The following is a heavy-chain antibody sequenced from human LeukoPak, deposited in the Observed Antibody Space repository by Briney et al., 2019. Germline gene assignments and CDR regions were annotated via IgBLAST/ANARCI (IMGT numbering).Heavy chain of an antibody. V-gene: IGHV4-59*01. Sequence: SETLPLTCTVSGGSISSYYWSWIRQPPGKGLEWIGYIYYSGSTNYNPSLKSRVTISVDTSKNQFSLKLSSVTAADTAVYYCARVGVGATRQRYYYYYGMDVWGQGTTVTVSS. CDR1: GGSISSYY. CDR2: IYYSGST. CDR3: ARVGVGATRQRYYYYYGMDV. D-gene: IGHD1-26*01. J-gene: IGHJ6*02.